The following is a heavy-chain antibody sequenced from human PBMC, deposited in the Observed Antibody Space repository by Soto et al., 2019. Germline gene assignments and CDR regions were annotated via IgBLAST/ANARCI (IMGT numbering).Heavy chain of an antibody. V-gene: IGHV3-30*18. D-gene: IGHD2-8*01. CDR2: ISYDGSNK. Sequence: PGGSLRLSCAASGFTSSSYGMHWVRQAPGKGLEWVAVISYDGSNKYYADSVKGRFTISRDNSKNTLYLQMNSLRAEDTAVYYCAKDYCTNGVCYGVDYWGQGTLVTVSS. CDR3: AKDYCTNGVCYGVDY. J-gene: IGHJ4*02. CDR1: GFTSSSYG.